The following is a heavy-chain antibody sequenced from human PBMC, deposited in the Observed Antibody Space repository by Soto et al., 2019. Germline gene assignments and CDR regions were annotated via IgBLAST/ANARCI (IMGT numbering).Heavy chain of an antibody. CDR2: TNPNSGNT. J-gene: IGHJ6*02. D-gene: IGHD3-22*01. CDR3: ATYSSGDSYLSYAMDV. V-gene: IGHV1-8*01. CDR1: GYTFTHYD. Sequence: QVQLVQSGAEVKNPGASVKVSCKASGYTFTHYDINWVRQATGQGLEWMGWTNPNSGNTAYAQKFQGRVTMTRHPXIXXAYMELRSLTSDDTAVYYCATYSSGDSYLSYAMDVWGQGTTVTVSS.